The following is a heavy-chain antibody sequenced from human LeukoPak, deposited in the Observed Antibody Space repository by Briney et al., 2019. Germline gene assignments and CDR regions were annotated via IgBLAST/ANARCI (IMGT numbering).Heavy chain of an antibody. CDR2: ITASGGFI. CDR3: AKGLIAAAWDAFDI. V-gene: IGHV3-23*01. CDR1: GFTFSSYS. J-gene: IGHJ3*02. Sequence: GGSLRLSCAASGFTFSSYSMSWVRQAPGKGLEWVSAITASGGFIYYADSVKGRFTISGDSSKNTLYLQMNSLTAEDTAVYYCAKGLIAAAWDAFDIWGQGTMVTVSS. D-gene: IGHD6-13*01.